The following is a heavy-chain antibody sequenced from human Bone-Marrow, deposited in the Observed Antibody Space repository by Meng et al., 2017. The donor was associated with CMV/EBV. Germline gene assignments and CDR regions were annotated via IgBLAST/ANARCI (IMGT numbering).Heavy chain of an antibody. CDR3: AAKLGDYDSSGYYYPGYFDY. CDR2: INPGGDST. J-gene: IGHJ4*02. V-gene: IGHV1-46*02. Sequence: FNSYYMPWVRKAPRRELEWMGMINPGGDSTSYARKFQGRDTMTRDTSTSTVYMGLSSLRSEDTAVYYCAAKLGDYDSSGYYYPGYFDYWGQGTLVTVSS. D-gene: IGHD3-22*01. CDR1: FNSYY.